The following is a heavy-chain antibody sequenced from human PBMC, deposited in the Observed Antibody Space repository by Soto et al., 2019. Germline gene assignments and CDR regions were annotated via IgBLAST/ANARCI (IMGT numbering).Heavy chain of an antibody. CDR2: ISSGSSDT. CDR3: ARVAY. V-gene: IGHV3-21*01. J-gene: IGHJ4*02. CDR1: GFTFSSYA. Sequence: GGSLRLSCAASGFTFSSYAMSWFRQAPGKGLEWVASISSGSSDTWYADSVKGRFIISRDNAQNSLFLQMNTLRPEDTAMYYCARVAYWGTGTKVSVSS.